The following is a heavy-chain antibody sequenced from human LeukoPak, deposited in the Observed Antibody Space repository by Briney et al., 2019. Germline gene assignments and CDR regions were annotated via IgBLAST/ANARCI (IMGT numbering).Heavy chain of an antibody. CDR3: ARVPTVTFFDY. V-gene: IGHV4-39*01. D-gene: IGHD4-17*01. CDR1: VGSLSSSNYY. Sequence: SETLSLTRTVSVGSLSSSNYYWGWIRQPPGNGLEWIGSIYYSGSTYYNPSLKSRVTISVDTSKNQFSLKLSSVTAADTAVYYCARVPTVTFFDYWGQGTLVTVSS. CDR2: IYYSGST. J-gene: IGHJ4*02.